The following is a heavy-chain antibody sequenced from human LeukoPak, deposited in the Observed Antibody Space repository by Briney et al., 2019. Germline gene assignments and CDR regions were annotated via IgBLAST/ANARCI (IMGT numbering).Heavy chain of an antibody. CDR2: IYYSGST. CDR3: ARVHSSSWYFYWYFDL. J-gene: IGHJ2*01. Sequence: SETLSLTCTVSGGSISSYYWSWIRQPPGKGLEWIGYIYYSGSTNYNPSLKSRVTISVDTSKNQFSLKLSSVTAADTAVYYCARVHSSSWYFYWYFDLWGRGTLVTVSS. CDR1: GGSISSYY. D-gene: IGHD6-13*01. V-gene: IGHV4-59*01.